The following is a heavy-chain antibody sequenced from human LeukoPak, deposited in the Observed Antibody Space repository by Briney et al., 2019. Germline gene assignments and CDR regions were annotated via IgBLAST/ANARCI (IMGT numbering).Heavy chain of an antibody. Sequence: ASVNVSCKASGYTFTGYYMHWVRPAPGQGLEWMGWINPNSGGTNYAQKFQGRVTMTRDTTISTAYMELSRLRSDDPAVYYFARGGSMTPQNYYYMDVWGKGTTVTVSS. D-gene: IGHD6-6*01. CDR3: ARGGSMTPQNYYYMDV. J-gene: IGHJ6*03. CDR2: INPNSGGT. CDR1: GYTFTGYY. V-gene: IGHV1-2*02.